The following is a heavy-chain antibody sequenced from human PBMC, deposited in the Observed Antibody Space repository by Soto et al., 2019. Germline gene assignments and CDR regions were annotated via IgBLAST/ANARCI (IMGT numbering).Heavy chain of an antibody. D-gene: IGHD2-15*01. CDR1: GYSFTNYW. CDR3: ARRDQLGYYCYGMDV. Sequence: PGESLKISCKGSGYSFTNYWIGWVRQMPGKGLEWMGIIYPGDSDTRYSPSFQGQVTISADKSISTAYLQWSSLKASDTAIYYCARRDQLGYYCYGMDVWGQGTTVTVSS. J-gene: IGHJ6*02. CDR2: IYPGDSDT. V-gene: IGHV5-51*01.